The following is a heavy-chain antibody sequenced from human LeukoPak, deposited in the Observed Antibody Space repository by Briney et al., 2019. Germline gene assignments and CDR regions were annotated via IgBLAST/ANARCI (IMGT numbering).Heavy chain of an antibody. D-gene: IGHD6-13*01. V-gene: IGHV1-2*02. J-gene: IGHJ6*02. CDR1: GYTFIDYY. CDR2: INPKSGAT. Sequence: ASVKVSCKASGYTFIDYYMHWVRQAPGQGLEWMGWINPKSGATSYEQKFQGRVTMTRDTSISTAFMEMSRLRSDDTAVYYCAREARAGNYYYGMDVWGQGTTVTVSS. CDR3: AREARAGNYYYGMDV.